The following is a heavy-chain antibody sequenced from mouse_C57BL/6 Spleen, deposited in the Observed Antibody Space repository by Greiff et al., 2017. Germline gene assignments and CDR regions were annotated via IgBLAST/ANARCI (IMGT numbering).Heavy chain of an antibody. Sequence: QVQLKQSGAELVKPGASVKLSCKASGYTFTSYWMQWVKQRPGQGLEWIGEIDPSDSYTNYNQKFKGKATLTVDTSSSTAYMQLSSLTSEDSAVYYCARGVSHWYFDVWGTGTTVTVSS. CDR1: GYTFTSYW. CDR3: ARGVSHWYFDV. V-gene: IGHV1-50*01. CDR2: IDPSDSYT. J-gene: IGHJ1*03. D-gene: IGHD6-2*01.